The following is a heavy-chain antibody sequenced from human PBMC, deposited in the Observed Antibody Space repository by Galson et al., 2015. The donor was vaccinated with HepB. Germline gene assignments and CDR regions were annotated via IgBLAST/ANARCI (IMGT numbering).Heavy chain of an antibody. Sequence: SLRLSCAASGFTFSTCWMSWVRQAPGKGLEWVAIINEDGSEKYYVDFVKGRFTISRDNAKNSLYLQMNSLRVEDTAVYYCVRKTRNPDYWGQGTLVTVSS. CDR2: INEDGSEK. CDR1: GFTFSTCW. J-gene: IGHJ4*02. V-gene: IGHV3-7*01. CDR3: VRKTRNPDY.